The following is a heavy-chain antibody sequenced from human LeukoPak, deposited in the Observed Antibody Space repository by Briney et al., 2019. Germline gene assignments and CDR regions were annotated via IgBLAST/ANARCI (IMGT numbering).Heavy chain of an antibody. V-gene: IGHV4-34*01. D-gene: IGHD2-15*01. J-gene: IGHJ1*01. CDR3: ARGFCRGESCYSGEYFQH. Sequence: PSETLSLTCGVHGESWNDYYWSWIRQSPGKGLEWIGEITHNGSTTFNPSLESRLTISVDTSKNQFSLKLTSVTAADASVYFCARGFCRGESCYSGEYFQHWGQGTLVTVSS. CDR1: GESWNDYY. CDR2: ITHNGST.